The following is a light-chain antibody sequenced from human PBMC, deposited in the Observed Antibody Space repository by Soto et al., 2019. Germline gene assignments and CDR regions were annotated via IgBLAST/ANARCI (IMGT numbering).Light chain of an antibody. Sequence: QSALTQPASVSGSPGQSITISCTGTTSDIGNNEYVSWYKQHPGKAPQLIIYEVVNRPSGVSNRFSVSKSGNTASLTISGLQAEDEADYYCSSYTPTTWVFGGGTKLTVL. J-gene: IGLJ3*02. V-gene: IGLV2-14*01. CDR1: TSDIGNNEY. CDR2: EVV. CDR3: SSYTPTTWV.